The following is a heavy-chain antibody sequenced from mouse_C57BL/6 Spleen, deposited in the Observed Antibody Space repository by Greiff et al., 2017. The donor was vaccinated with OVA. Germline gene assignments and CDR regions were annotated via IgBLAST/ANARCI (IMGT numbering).Heavy chain of an antibody. V-gene: IGHV1-69*01. CDR3: AILLLRPY. CDR2: IDPSDSYT. J-gene: IGHJ2*01. Sequence: VQLQQPGAELVMPGASVKLSCKASGYTFTSYWMHWVKQRPGQGLEWIGEIDPSDSYTNYNQKFKGKSTLTVDKSSSTAYMQLSSLTSEDSAVYYCAILLLRPYWGQGTTLTVSS. D-gene: IGHD1-1*01. CDR1: GYTFTSYW.